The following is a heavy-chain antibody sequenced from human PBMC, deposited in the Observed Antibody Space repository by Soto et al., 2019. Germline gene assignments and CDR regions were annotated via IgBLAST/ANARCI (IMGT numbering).Heavy chain of an antibody. Sequence: SETLSLTCTVSGGSISSTINSWGWIRQPPGKGLEWIGCIYYTGSTYYNPSLKRRVTMSVDTSKNQFSLKLSSVTAADTAVYYCARHEYDSSGYDAFDLWGQGTMVTVSS. CDR1: GGSISSTINS. V-gene: IGHV4-39*01. CDR3: ARHEYDSSGYDAFDL. D-gene: IGHD3-22*01. J-gene: IGHJ3*01. CDR2: IYYTGST.